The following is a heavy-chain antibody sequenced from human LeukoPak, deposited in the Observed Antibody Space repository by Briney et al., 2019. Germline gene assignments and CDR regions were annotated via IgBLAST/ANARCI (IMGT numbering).Heavy chain of an antibody. J-gene: IGHJ4*02. CDR3: ARGTRGFNDPVPFDY. D-gene: IGHD1-1*01. Sequence: ASVKVSCKASGYTFTSYGISWVRQAPGQGLEWMGWISAYNDNTNYAQKLQGRVTMTTDTSTSTAHMELRSLRSDDTAVYYCARGTRGFNDPVPFDYWGQGTLVTVSS. CDR1: GYTFTSYG. CDR2: ISAYNDNT. V-gene: IGHV1-18*01.